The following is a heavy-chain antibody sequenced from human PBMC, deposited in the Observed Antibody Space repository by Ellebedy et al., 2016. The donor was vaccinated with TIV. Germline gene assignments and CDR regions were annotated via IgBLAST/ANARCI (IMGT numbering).Heavy chain of an antibody. Sequence: SGPTLVKPTQTLTLTCTFSGFSLNTEGMCVSWIRQPPGKALEWLALIDWDDDKYYITSLKTRLTISKDTSKNHVVLTMTNMDPVDTATYHCARICAYGDYGLYWGQGTLVTVSS. CDR2: IDWDDDK. CDR1: GFSLNTEGMC. D-gene: IGHD4-17*01. V-gene: IGHV2-70*01. J-gene: IGHJ4*02. CDR3: ARICAYGDYGLY.